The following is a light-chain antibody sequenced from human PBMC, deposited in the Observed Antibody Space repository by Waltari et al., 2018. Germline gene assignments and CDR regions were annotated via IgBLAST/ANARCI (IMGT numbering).Light chain of an antibody. CDR3: AAWDDGLSGRSWV. J-gene: IGLJ3*02. CDR1: SSNIGSHT. Sequence: QSVLTQPPSASGTPGQRVPISCSGSSSNIGSHTVNWYQQLPGTAPKLLIYSNYQRPSGVPDRFSGSRSGTSASLAISGLQSEDEADYYCAAWDDGLSGRSWVFGGGTKLTVL. V-gene: IGLV1-44*01. CDR2: SNY.